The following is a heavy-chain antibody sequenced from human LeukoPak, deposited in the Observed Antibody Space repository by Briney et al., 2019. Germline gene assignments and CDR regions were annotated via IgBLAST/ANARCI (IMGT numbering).Heavy chain of an antibody. V-gene: IGHV3-7*01. D-gene: IGHD2-15*01. Sequence: PGGSLRLSCAASGFTFSSYWMSWVRQAPGKGLEWVANIKQDGSEKYYVDSVKGRFTISRDNAKNSLYLQMNSLRAEDTAVYYCATVRAADNFDYWGQGTLVTVSS. CDR2: IKQDGSEK. J-gene: IGHJ4*02. CDR3: ATVRAADNFDY. CDR1: GFTFSSYW.